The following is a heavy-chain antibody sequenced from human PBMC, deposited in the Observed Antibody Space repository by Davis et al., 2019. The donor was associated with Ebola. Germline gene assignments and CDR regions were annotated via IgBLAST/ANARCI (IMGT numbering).Heavy chain of an antibody. V-gene: IGHV3-66*01. CDR2: FYSGGST. Sequence: GESLKISCAASGFTVSSNYMSWVRQAPGKGLEWVSVFYSGGSTYYADSVKGRFTISRDNSKNTLYLQMNSLRAEDTAVYYCAAGAWGSDAFDIWGQGTMVTVSS. CDR3: AAGAWGSDAFDI. J-gene: IGHJ3*02. D-gene: IGHD7-27*01. CDR1: GFTVSSNY.